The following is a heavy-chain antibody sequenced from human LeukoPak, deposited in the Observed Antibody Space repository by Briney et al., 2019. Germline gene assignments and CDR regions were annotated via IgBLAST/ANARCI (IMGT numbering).Heavy chain of an antibody. CDR3: ARHRRGGYSYGERRNYYYFDY. J-gene: IGHJ4*02. D-gene: IGHD5-18*01. V-gene: IGHV4-34*01. CDR1: GGSFSGYY. Sequence: SETLSLTCAVYGGSFSGYYWSWIRQPPGKGLEWIGEINHSGSTNYNPSLKSRVTISVDTSKNQFSLKLSSVTAADTAVYYCARHRRGGYSYGERRNYYYFDYWGQGTLVTVSS. CDR2: INHSGST.